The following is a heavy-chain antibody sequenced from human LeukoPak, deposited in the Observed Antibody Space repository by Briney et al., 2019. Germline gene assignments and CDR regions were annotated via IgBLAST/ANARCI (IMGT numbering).Heavy chain of an antibody. J-gene: IGHJ5*02. CDR3: AKGLHLTVGNWFDP. CDR1: GGTFSSYA. D-gene: IGHD4-23*01. V-gene: IGHV3-23*01. Sequence: ASVKVSCTASGGTFSSYAMSWVRQAPGKGLEWVSAISGSGGSTYYADSVKGRFTISSDNSKNTLYLQLNSLRAEATAVYYCAKGLHLTVGNWFDPWGQGTLVTVSS. CDR2: ISGSGGST.